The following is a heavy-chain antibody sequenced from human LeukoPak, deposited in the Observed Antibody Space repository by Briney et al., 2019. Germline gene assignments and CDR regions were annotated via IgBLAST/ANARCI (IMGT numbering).Heavy chain of an antibody. J-gene: IGHJ4*02. CDR2: IRTKTHKYAT. Sequence: GGSLILSCAGSGFTFSGSAMHWVRLTSGKGLEWLGYIRTKTHKYATLYAASVKGRFTISRDDSKNTAYLQMNSLKTEDTAVYYCTRHRYGGSGGDFDYWGQGTLVTVSS. CDR1: GFTFSGSA. D-gene: IGHD1-26*01. CDR3: TRHRYGGSGGDFDY. V-gene: IGHV3-73*01.